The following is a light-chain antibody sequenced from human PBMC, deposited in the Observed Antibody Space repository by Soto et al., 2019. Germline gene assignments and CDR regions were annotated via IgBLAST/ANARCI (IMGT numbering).Light chain of an antibody. CDR1: QSIRTS. J-gene: IGKJ1*01. CDR3: QQSYTTPRT. Sequence: QMTQSPSSLSASVGARITITCRASQSIRTSLNWYQQKPGKAPRLLIYSASTLQSGVPSRFSGSGSATDFTLTVSSLQPEDSAIYYCQQSYTTPRTFGQGTKVEV. CDR2: SAS. V-gene: IGKV1-39*01.